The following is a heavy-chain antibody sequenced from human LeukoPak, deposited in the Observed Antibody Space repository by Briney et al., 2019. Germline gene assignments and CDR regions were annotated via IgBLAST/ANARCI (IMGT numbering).Heavy chain of an antibody. CDR3: AVVDSSGWYCHDY. CDR2: IYSGDNT. V-gene: IGHV3-66*01. Sequence: GGSLRLSCAASGFTVSSNYMSWVRQAPGKGLEWVSVIYSGDNTYYADSVKGRFTISRDISKNTLYLQMNSLRAEDTAVYYCAVVDSSGWYCHDYRGQGTLVTVSS. D-gene: IGHD6-19*01. J-gene: IGHJ4*02. CDR1: GFTVSSNY.